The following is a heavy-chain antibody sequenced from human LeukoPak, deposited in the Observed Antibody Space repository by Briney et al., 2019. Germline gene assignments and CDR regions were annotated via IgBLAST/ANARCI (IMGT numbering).Heavy chain of an antibody. Sequence: SVKVSCKASGGTFRSAAMSWVRQAPGQGLEWVGLIILMFGTTTYAQNFQGRVTISADESTTTVYMELTGLTSDDTAIYYCTRDEYKGSATFNYWGQGTQVIVSS. CDR1: GGTFRSAA. D-gene: IGHD1-1*01. CDR3: TRDEYKGSATFNY. CDR2: IILMFGTT. J-gene: IGHJ4*02. V-gene: IGHV1-69*13.